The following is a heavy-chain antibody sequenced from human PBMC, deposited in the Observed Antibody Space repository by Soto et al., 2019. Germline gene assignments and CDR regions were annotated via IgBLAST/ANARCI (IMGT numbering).Heavy chain of an antibody. CDR3: ARSGDTVSPYNWFDL. D-gene: IGHD4-17*01. CDR1: GGTLSSYA. V-gene: IGHV1-69*13. Sequence: GASVKVSCKASGGTLSSYAISWVRQAPGQGLEWMGGIIPIFGTANYAQKFQGRVTITADESTSTAYMELSSLRSEDTAVYYCARSGDTVSPYNWFDLWGQGTLVTVSS. J-gene: IGHJ5*02. CDR2: IIPIFGTA.